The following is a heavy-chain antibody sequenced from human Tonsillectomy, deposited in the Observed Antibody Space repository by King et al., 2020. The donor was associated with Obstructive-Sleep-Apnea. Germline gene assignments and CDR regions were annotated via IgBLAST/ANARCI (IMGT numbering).Heavy chain of an antibody. CDR1: GFSLSTSGVG. J-gene: IGHJ4*02. CDR3: AHRGGPYSNGWYRDDY. CDR2: IYWNDDK. Sequence: TLKESGPTLVKPRQTLTLTCTFSGFSLSTSGVGVGWIRQPPGKALEWLALIYWNDDKRYSPSLKSRLTITKDTSKNQVVLTMTNMDPVDTATYYCAHRGGPYSNGWYRDDYWGQGTLVTVSS. D-gene: IGHD6-19*01. V-gene: IGHV2-5*01.